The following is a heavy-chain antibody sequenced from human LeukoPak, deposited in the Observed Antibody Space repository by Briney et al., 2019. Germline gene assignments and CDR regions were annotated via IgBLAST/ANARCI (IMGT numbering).Heavy chain of an antibody. D-gene: IGHD3-10*01. J-gene: IGHJ4*02. Sequence: GASVKVSCKASGGTFTSYAISWVRQAPGQGLEWMGGIIPIFGTANYAQKFQGRVTITTDESTSTAYMELSSLRSEDTAVYYCARGLHPGTDSYGSGYWGQGTLVTVCS. CDR3: ARGLHPGTDSYGSGY. V-gene: IGHV1-69*05. CDR2: IIPIFGTA. CDR1: GGTFTSYA.